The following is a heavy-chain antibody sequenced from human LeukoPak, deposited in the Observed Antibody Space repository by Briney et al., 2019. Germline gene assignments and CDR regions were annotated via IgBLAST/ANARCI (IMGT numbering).Heavy chain of an antibody. CDR1: GGSISSYY. V-gene: IGHV4-59*08. CDR2: IYYSGSP. D-gene: IGHD2-2*01. J-gene: IGHJ4*02. Sequence: SETLSLTCTVYGGSISSYYWSWIRQPPGRGLEWVGYIYYSGSPNYNPSLKSRVTISVDTSKTQFSLKLSAVTAADTAVYYCARQSGYCSSTSCYATFDYWGQGTLVTVSS. CDR3: ARQSGYCSSTSCYATFDY.